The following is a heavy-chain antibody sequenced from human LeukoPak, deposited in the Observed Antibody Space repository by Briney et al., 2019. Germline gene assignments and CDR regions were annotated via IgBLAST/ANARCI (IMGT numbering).Heavy chain of an antibody. J-gene: IGHJ4*02. CDR3: ARDLAGHYYDSGSSFDY. CDR2: ISSSSSYI. Sequence: GGSLRLSCAASGFTFSSYSMNWVRQAPGKGLEWVSSISSSSSYIYYADSVKGRFTISRDNAKNSLYLQMNSLRAEDTAVYYCARDLAGHYYDSGSSFDYWGQGTLVTVSS. CDR1: GFTFSSYS. V-gene: IGHV3-21*01. D-gene: IGHD3-10*01.